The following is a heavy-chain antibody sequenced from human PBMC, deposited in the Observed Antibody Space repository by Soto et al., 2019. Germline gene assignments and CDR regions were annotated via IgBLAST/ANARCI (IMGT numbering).Heavy chain of an antibody. J-gene: IGHJ4*02. V-gene: IGHV1-69*06. CDR3: AREAGYSYGGHFDY. D-gene: IGHD5-18*01. CDR1: GGTFSSYA. Sequence: QVQLVQSGAEVKKPGSSVKVSCKASGGTFSSYAISWVRQAPGQGLEWMGGIIPIFGTANYAQKFQGRVTMTRDTSISTAYMELSRLRSDDTAVYYCAREAGYSYGGHFDYWGQGTLVTVSS. CDR2: IIPIFGTA.